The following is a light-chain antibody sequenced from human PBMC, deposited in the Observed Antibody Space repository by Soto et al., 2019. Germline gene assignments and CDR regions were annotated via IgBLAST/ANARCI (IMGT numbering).Light chain of an antibody. CDR3: QQYYSPLWT. CDR1: QSVAYTSNKKTY. V-gene: IGKV4-1*01. Sequence: DIVMTQSPDSLAVSLGERATINCKSSQSVAYTSNKKTYVAWYQQKAGQPPKLLLYWSSTRASGVPDRFSGSGSGTDFTLTISSLQAXDVAVYYCQQYYSPLWTFGQGTKVQIK. J-gene: IGKJ1*01. CDR2: WSS.